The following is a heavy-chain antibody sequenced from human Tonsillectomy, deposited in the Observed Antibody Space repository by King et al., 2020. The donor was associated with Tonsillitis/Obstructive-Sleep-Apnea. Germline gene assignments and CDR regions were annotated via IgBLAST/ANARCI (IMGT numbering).Heavy chain of an antibody. CDR1: GFTFDNYA. CDR3: AKDMAPPFRIAVTGIDY. CDR2: ISWNSGHI. Sequence: VQLVESGGNSVQPGRSLRLSCAASGFTFDNYAFHWVRQAPGKGLQWVSSISWNSGHIAYADSVKGRFTISRDNAKNSLYVQMNSLRAEDTAFYYCAKDMAPPFRIAVTGIDYWGQGTLVTVSS. J-gene: IGHJ4*02. V-gene: IGHV3-9*01. D-gene: IGHD6-19*01.